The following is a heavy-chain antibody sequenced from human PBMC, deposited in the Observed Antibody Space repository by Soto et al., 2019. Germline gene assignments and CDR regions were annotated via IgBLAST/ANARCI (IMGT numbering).Heavy chain of an antibody. D-gene: IGHD1-26*01. CDR1: GCSISSYY. V-gene: IGHV4-59*01. CDR2: IYYSGST. CDR3: ARGVVGAAFDI. Sequence: QVQLQESGPGLVKPSETLSLTCTVSGCSISSYYWSWIRQPPGKGLEWIGYIYYSGSTNYNPSLKSRVTISVDTSKNQFSLKLSSVTAADTAVYYCARGVVGAAFDIWGQGTMVTVSS. J-gene: IGHJ3*02.